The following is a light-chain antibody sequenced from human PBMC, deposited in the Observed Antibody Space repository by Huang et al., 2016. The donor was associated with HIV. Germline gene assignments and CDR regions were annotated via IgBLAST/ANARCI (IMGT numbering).Light chain of an antibody. J-gene: IGKJ4*01. Sequence: EIVLTQSPGPLSWSPGERTTLACRASQSNSNGYLAWYQQKPGQAPRFLMYAASTRPTGIPDKVSGSGSGTDFALTISRLEPEDFAVYYCQHYGGSSRTFGEGTKVEIK. CDR2: AAS. CDR1: QSNSNGY. CDR3: QHYGGSSRT. V-gene: IGKV3-20*01.